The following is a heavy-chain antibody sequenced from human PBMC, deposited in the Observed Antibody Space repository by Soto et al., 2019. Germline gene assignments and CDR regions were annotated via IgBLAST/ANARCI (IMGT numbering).Heavy chain of an antibody. CDR1: GFTVNSHS. Sequence: VSLRRSYSASGFTVNSHSLIWVRQAPGKGLEWVSVIYSGGSTYYADSVKGRFTISRDNSKNTLYLQMNSLRAEDTAVYYCARGPSDFDDWGQGTLVTVSS. CDR3: ARGPSDFDD. V-gene: IGHV3-53*01. J-gene: IGHJ4*02. CDR2: IYSGGST.